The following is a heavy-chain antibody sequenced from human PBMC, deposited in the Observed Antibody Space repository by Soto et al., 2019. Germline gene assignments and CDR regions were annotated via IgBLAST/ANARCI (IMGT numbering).Heavy chain of an antibody. Sequence: RASVKVSCKASGGTFSSYAISWVRQAPGQGLEWMGGIIPIFGTANYAQKFQGRVTITADESTSTAYMELSSLRSEDTAVYYCATTPEDCNNGVCYPNPFGRWGQGTRVVVSS. D-gene: IGHD2-8*01. V-gene: IGHV1-69*13. CDR1: GGTFSSYA. CDR2: IIPIFGTA. CDR3: ATTPEDCNNGVCYPNPFGR. J-gene: IGHJ5*02.